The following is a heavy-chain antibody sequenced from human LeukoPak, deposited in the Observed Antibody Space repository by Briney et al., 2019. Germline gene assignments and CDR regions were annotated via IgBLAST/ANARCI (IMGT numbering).Heavy chain of an antibody. CDR2: IGSSGGGI. CDR3: AREARGWIDAFDI. D-gene: IGHD6-19*01. Sequence: GGSLRLSCAASGFTFSTYTMYWVRHPPGKGLEWVSIIGSSGGGIHYADSVKGRFTISRDNSKNTLYLQMNSLRAEDTAVYYCAREARGWIDAFDIWGQGTMVTVSS. J-gene: IGHJ3*02. V-gene: IGHV3-23*01. CDR1: GFTFSTYT.